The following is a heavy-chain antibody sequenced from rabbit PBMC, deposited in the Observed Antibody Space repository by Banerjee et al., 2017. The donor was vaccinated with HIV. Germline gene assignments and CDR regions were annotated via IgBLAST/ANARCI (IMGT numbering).Heavy chain of an antibody. D-gene: IGHD2-1*01. CDR3: ARSRDGGADYALKL. CDR2: IYTGSGST. CDR1: GFSFSSGYY. V-gene: IGHV1S40*01. Sequence: QSLEESGGDLVKPGASLTLTCTASGFSFSSGYYIWWVRQAPGKGLEWIACIYTGSGSTYYASWAKGRFTISKTSSTTVTLQMTSLTAADTATYFCARSRDGGADYALKLWGPGTLVTVS. J-gene: IGHJ4*01.